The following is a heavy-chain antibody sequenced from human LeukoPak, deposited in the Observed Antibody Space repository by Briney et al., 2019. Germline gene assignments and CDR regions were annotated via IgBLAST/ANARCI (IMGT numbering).Heavy chain of an antibody. Sequence: SETLSLTCAVSGYSISSGYYWGWIRQPPGKGLKWIGSIYHSGSTYYNPSLKSRVTISVDTSKNQFSLKLSSVTAADTAVYYCHGLSMVRGVIQDYWGQGTLVTVSS. J-gene: IGHJ4*02. V-gene: IGHV4-38-2*01. D-gene: IGHD3-10*01. CDR3: HGLSMVRGVIQDY. CDR1: GYSISSGYY. CDR2: IYHSGST.